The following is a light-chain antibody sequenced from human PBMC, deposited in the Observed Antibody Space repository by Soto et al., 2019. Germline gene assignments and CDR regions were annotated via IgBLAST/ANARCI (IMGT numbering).Light chain of an antibody. CDR3: QQYHNWPA. J-gene: IGKJ1*01. CDR1: QSVFSS. CDR2: GAA. Sequence: EIVMTQSPVTLSLSPGERATLSCRASQSVFSSLAWYQQKPGQAPRLLIYGAATRATGIPARFSGSGSGTEFTLTISSLQSEDFGVYYCQQYHNWPAFGQGTKVEIK. V-gene: IGKV3-15*01.